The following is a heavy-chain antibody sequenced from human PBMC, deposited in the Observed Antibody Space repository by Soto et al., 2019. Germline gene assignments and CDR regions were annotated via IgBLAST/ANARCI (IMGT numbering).Heavy chain of an antibody. CDR2: INSDGSST. Sequence: PGGSLRLSCAASGFTFSSYWMHWVRQAPGKGLVWVSRINSDGSSTSYADSVKGRFTISRDNAENTPYLQMNSLRAEDTAVYYCARDTYDFWSGSSMDAWGQGTTLTVSS. CDR1: GFTFSSYW. V-gene: IGHV3-74*01. D-gene: IGHD3-3*01. J-gene: IGHJ6*02. CDR3: ARDTYDFWSGSSMDA.